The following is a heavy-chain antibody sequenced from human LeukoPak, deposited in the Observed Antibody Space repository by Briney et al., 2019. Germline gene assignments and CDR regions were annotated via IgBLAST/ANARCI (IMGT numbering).Heavy chain of an antibody. Sequence: GGSLRPSRAASGFTFDDFGTGWVRPVPGKGLEWGSGIIWNGSGAGYADSVKGRFTVSRDNAGNSLFLQMDRLRAEDAAVYYCARFDFVYNARWRDNFDRYYYMDVWGKGTTVMISS. CDR2: IIWNGSGA. J-gene: IGHJ6*03. CDR3: ARFDFVYNARWRDNFDRYYYMDV. CDR1: GFTFDDFG. D-gene: IGHD3-16*01. V-gene: IGHV3-20*04.